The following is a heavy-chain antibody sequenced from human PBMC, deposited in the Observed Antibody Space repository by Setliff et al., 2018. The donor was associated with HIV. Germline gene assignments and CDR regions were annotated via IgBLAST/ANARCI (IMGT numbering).Heavy chain of an antibody. J-gene: IGHJ6*03. Sequence: ASVKVSCKASGYTFTSSGITWVRQAPGQGLEWMGWIGTYNGDTNYAQKFQGRVTMTTDTSTSTAYMVLRSLISDDTAVYYCAREGLWFGDRGYYMDVWGTGTAVTVS. D-gene: IGHD3-10*01. CDR1: GYTFTSSG. CDR2: IGTYNGDT. V-gene: IGHV1-18*01. CDR3: AREGLWFGDRGYYMDV.